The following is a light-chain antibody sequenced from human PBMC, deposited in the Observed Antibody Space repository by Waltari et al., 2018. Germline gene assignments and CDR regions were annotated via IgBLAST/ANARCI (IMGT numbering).Light chain of an antibody. CDR3: LQDYDYPWT. V-gene: IGKV1-6*01. Sequence: AIQMTQSPSSLSASVGDRLPITCRASQGIRNDLGWYQQKPGKAPKLLIYGATSLQGGVPSRFSGSGSGREFTLTINSLQPEDLATYYCLQDYDYPWTFGQGTKVEIK. J-gene: IGKJ1*01. CDR1: QGIRND. CDR2: GAT.